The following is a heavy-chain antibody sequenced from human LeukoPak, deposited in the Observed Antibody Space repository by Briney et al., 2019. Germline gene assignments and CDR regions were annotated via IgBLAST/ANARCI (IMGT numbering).Heavy chain of an antibody. J-gene: IGHJ6*03. CDR3: ATHPKNYYYYMDV. CDR1: GYTFTGYY. CDR2: INPNSGGT. V-gene: IGHV1-2*02. Sequence: ASVKVSCKASGYTFTGYYMHWVRQAPGQGLEWMGWINPNSGGTNYAQKFQGTVTMTRDTSISTAYMELSRLRSDDTAVYYCATHPKNYYYYMDVWGKGTTVTVSS.